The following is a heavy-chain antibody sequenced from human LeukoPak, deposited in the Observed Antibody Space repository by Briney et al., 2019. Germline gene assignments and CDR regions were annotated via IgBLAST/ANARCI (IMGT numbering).Heavy chain of an antibody. CDR2: IYYSGST. D-gene: IGHD1-26*01. Sequence: SETLSLTYTVSGGSISSSSYYWGWIRQPPGKGLEWIGSIYYSGSTYYNPSLKSRVTISVDTSKNQFSLKLSSVTAADAAVYYCARDDWIVGATVGYWGQGTLVTVSA. CDR1: GGSISSSSYY. J-gene: IGHJ4*02. V-gene: IGHV4-39*07. CDR3: ARDDWIVGATVGY.